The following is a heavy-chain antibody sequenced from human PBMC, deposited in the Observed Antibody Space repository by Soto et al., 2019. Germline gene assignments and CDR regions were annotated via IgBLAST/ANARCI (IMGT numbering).Heavy chain of an antibody. V-gene: IGHV4-30-4*01. CDR2: IYYSGTT. CDR3: ARISSAGTTRAFDI. D-gene: IGHD1-1*01. J-gene: IGHJ3*02. Sequence: SETLSLTCTVSGVSISSYYWSWTRQPPGKGLEWIGYIYYSGTTDYNPSLKSRVTISIDTSKNQFSLNLNSVTAADTAVYSCARISSAGTTRAFDIWGQGTMVTVSS. CDR1: GVSISSYY.